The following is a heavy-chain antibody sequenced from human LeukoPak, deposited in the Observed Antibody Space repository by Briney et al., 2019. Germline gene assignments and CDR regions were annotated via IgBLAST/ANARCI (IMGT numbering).Heavy chain of an antibody. CDR3: AKDRGAVAGVMDV. Sequence: GGSLRLSCAASGFTFRSYGIHWVRQAPGKGLEWVAVISYDGSNKNYAVSVRGRFTISRDNSKNTLFLQMNSLRAEDTAVYYCAKDRGAVAGVMDVWGKGTTVTVSS. J-gene: IGHJ6*03. V-gene: IGHV3-30*18. CDR1: GFTFRSYG. D-gene: IGHD6-19*01. CDR2: ISYDGSNK.